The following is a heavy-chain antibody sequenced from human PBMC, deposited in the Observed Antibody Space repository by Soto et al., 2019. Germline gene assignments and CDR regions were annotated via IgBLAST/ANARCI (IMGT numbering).Heavy chain of an antibody. CDR1: GFTFSSYG. CDR2: IWYDGSNK. CDR3: AREGGATTGTYYFDY. J-gene: IGHJ4*02. D-gene: IGHD4-17*01. Sequence: QVQLVESGGGVVQPGRSLRLSCAASGFTFSSYGMHWVRQAPDKGLEWVAVIWYDGSNKYYADSVKGRFTISRDNSKNTLYLQMNSLRAEDTAVYYCAREGGATTGTYYFDYWGQGTLVTVSS. V-gene: IGHV3-33*01.